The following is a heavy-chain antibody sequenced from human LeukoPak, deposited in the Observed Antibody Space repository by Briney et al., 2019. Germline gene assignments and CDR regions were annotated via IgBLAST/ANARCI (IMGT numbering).Heavy chain of an antibody. J-gene: IGHJ4*02. CDR2: ISGSGGST. CDR3: ARSQLAVPFFDY. CDR1: GFTFSSYA. D-gene: IGHD6-6*01. V-gene: IGHV3-23*01. Sequence: GSLRLSCAASGFTFSSYAMSWVRQAPGKGLEWVSAISGSGGSTYYADSVKGRFTISRDNAKNSLYLQMNSLRAEDTAVYYCARSQLAVPFFDYWGQGTLVTVSS.